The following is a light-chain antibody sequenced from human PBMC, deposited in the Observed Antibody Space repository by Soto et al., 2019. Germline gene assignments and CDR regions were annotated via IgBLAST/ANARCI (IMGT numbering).Light chain of an antibody. J-gene: IGLJ2*01. CDR2: EVS. Sequence: QSVLTQPASVSGSPGQSITISCTGTSSDVENYNLVSWYQQHPGKAPKLMIYEVSKRPSGVSNRSSGSKSGNTASLTISGLQAEDEADYYCCSYAGSSTFVVFGGGTKVTVL. CDR1: SSDVENYNL. CDR3: CSYAGSSTFVV. V-gene: IGLV2-23*02.